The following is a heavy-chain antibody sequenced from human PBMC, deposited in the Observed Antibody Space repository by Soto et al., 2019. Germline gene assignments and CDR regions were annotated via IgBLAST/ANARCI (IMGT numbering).Heavy chain of an antibody. CDR2: ISTSARII. D-gene: IGHD3-16*02. V-gene: IGHV3-11*01. Sequence: QVQLVESGGALVKPGGCLRLSCAASGFTFSDYFMTWIRQAPGEGLEWVAYISTSARIINYADSVKGRFTISRDNAKNLLYLQMTNLRAEDTAVYFCARESSAYLYPVDFWGQGTVVTVSS. CDR3: ARESSAYLYPVDF. J-gene: IGHJ4*02. CDR1: GFTFSDYF.